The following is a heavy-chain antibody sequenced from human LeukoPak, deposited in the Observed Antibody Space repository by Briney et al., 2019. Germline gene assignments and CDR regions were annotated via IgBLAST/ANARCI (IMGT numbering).Heavy chain of an antibody. Sequence: SQTLSLTCALSGDSVSSISVAWDWLRQSPSRGLKWLVRTYYRSKWYYEYAVSVKSRINISPDTSTNQFSLQLTSVTPEDTAVYYCSLARSEYHYGMDVWGQGTTVTVSS. CDR3: SLARSEYHYGMDV. J-gene: IGHJ6*02. CDR1: GDSVSSISVA. V-gene: IGHV6-1*01. CDR2: TYYRSKWYY.